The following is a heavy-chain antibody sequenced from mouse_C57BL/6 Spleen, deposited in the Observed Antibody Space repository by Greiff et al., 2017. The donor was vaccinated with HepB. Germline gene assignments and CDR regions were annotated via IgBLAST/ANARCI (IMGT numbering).Heavy chain of an antibody. V-gene: IGHV3-6*01. J-gene: IGHJ3*01. CDR3: ARDRLGKGDFAY. CDR1: GYSITSGYY. D-gene: IGHD4-1*01. CDR2: ISYDGSN. Sequence: DVKLQESGPGLVKPSQSLSLTCSVTGYSITSGYYWNWIRQFPGNKLEWMGYISYDGSNNYNPSLKNRISITRDTSKNQFFLKLNSVTTEDTATYYCARDRLGKGDFAYWGQGTLVTVSA.